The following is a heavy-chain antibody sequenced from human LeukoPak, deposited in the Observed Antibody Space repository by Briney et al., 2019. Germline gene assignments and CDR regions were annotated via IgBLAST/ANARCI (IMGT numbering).Heavy chain of an antibody. V-gene: IGHV3-30*03. J-gene: IGHJ6*02. CDR1: GFTFSSYG. Sequence: GGSLRLSCAASGFTFSSYGMHWVRQAPGKGLEWVAVISYDGSNKYYADSVKGRFTISRDNAKNSLYLQMDSLRVEDTAMYYCARVEWLRPGTLTTYYGMDVWGQGTTATVSS. CDR3: ARVEWLRPGTLTTYYGMDV. D-gene: IGHD5-12*01. CDR2: ISYDGSNK.